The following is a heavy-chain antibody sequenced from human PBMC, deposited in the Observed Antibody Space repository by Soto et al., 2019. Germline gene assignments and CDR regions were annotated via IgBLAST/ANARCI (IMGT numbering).Heavy chain of an antibody. J-gene: IGHJ4*02. CDR1: GGSISSYY. CDR2: IYYSGST. Sequence: SETLSLTCTVSGGSISSYYWSWIRQPPGKGLEWIGYIYYSGSTNYNPSLKSRVTISVDRSKNQFSLQLTSVTVADTAVYYCATSYGNDWYTYWGQGTQVTVSS. D-gene: IGHD3-9*01. CDR3: ATSYGNDWYTY. V-gene: IGHV4-59*01.